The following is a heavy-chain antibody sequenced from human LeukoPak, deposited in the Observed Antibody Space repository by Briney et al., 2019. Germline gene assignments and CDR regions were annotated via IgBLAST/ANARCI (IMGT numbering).Heavy chain of an antibody. V-gene: IGHV1-8*03. CDR3: ARGLRIVGATPTEGDAFDI. D-gene: IGHD1-26*01. CDR1: GYTFTSYY. CDR2: MNPNSGNT. J-gene: IGHJ3*02. Sequence: GASVKVSCKASGYTFTSYYMHWVRQATGQGLEWMGWMNPNSGNTGYAQKFQGRVTITRNTSISTAYMELSSLRSEDTAVYYCARGLRIVGATPTEGDAFDIWGQGTMVTVSS.